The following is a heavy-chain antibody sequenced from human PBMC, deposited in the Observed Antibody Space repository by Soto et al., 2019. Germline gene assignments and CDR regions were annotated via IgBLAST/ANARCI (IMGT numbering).Heavy chain of an antibody. Sequence: QVQLVESGGGLVKPGGSLRLSCAASGFTFSDYYMSWIRQAPGKGLEWVSYISSSSSYTNYADSVKGRFTISTDNAKNSLYLQMNSLRAEDTAVYYCARTDVDTAMAYWYFDLWGRGTLVTVAA. CDR3: ARTDVDTAMAYWYFDL. D-gene: IGHD5-18*01. V-gene: IGHV3-11*05. CDR1: GFTFSDYY. J-gene: IGHJ2*01. CDR2: ISSSSSYT.